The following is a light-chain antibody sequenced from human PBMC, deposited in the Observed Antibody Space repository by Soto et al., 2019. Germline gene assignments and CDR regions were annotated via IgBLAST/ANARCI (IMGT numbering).Light chain of an antibody. V-gene: IGKV4-1*01. CDR2: WAS. J-gene: IGKJ5*01. CDR1: QSVLYSSNNKNY. Sequence: DIVMTQSPDSLAVSLVESATINCKSSQSVLYSSNNKNYLAWYQQKPGQPPKLLIYWASTRESGVPDRFSGSGSGTDFTLTISSLQAEDVAVYYCQQYYSTLITFGQGTRLEIK. CDR3: QQYYSTLIT.